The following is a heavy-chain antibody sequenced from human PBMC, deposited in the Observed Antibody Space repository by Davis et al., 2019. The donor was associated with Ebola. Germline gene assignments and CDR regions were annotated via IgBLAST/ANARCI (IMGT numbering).Heavy chain of an antibody. CDR3: ARSIVGATSWFDP. V-gene: IGHV4-39*07. CDR1: GGSISSSSYY. D-gene: IGHD1-26*01. Sequence: SETLSLTCTVSGGSISSSSYYWGWIRQPPGKGLEWIGSIYYSGSTNYNPSLKSRVTISVDTSKNQFSLKLSSVTAADTAVYYCARSIVGATSWFDPWGQGTLVTVSS. J-gene: IGHJ5*02. CDR2: IYYSGST.